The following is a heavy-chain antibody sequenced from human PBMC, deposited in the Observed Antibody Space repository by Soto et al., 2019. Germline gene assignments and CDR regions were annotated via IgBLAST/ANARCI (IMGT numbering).Heavy chain of an antibody. V-gene: IGHV3-9*01. D-gene: IGHD6-13*01. CDR3: AKVPSSSWYGTYFDY. J-gene: IGHJ4*02. CDR1: GFTFDDYA. Sequence: GGSLRLSCAASGFTFDDYAMHWVRQAPGKGLEWVSGISWNSGSIGYADSVKGRFTISRDNAKNSLYLQMNSLRAEDTALYYCAKVPSSSWYGTYFDYWGQGTLVTVSS. CDR2: ISWNSGSI.